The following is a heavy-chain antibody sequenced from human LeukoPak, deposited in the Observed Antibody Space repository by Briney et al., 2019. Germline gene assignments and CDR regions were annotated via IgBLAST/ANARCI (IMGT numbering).Heavy chain of an antibody. CDR1: GGSISSGYY. Sequence: SQTLSLTCTVSGGSISSGYYWGWIRQPPGKGLEWIGSIYHSGSTYYNPSLKSRVTISVDTSKNQFSLKLSSVTAADTAVYYCARGAYSSSWYYFDYWGQGTLVTVSS. CDR2: IYHSGST. V-gene: IGHV4-38-2*02. J-gene: IGHJ4*02. D-gene: IGHD6-13*01. CDR3: ARGAYSSSWYYFDY.